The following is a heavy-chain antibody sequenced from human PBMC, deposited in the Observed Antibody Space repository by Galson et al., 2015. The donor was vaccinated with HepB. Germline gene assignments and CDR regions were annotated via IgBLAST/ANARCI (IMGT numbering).Heavy chain of an antibody. J-gene: IGHJ6*02. CDR3: ARHGWDYYGSGSYYKWGYYGMDV. Sequence: QSGAEVTKPGESLKISCKGSGYSFTSYWIGWVRQMPGKGLEWMGIIYPGDSDTRYSPSFQGQVTISADKSISTAYLQWSSLKASDTAMYYCARHGWDYYGSGSYYKWGYYGMDVWGQGTTVTVSS. D-gene: IGHD3-10*01. V-gene: IGHV5-51*01. CDR2: IYPGDSDT. CDR1: GYSFTSYW.